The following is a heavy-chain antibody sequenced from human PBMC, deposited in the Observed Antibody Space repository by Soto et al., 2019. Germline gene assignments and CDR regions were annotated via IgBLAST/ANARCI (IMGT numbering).Heavy chain of an antibody. CDR3: AKTANGWFSAFDI. Sequence: GGSLRLSCAASGFTFSSYGMHWVRQAPGKGLEWVAVISYDGSNKYYADSVKGRFTISRDNSKNTLYLQMNSLRAEDTAVYYCAKTANGWFSAFDIWGQGTMVTVSS. CDR1: GFTFSSYG. D-gene: IGHD6-19*01. V-gene: IGHV3-30*18. CDR2: ISYDGSNK. J-gene: IGHJ3*02.